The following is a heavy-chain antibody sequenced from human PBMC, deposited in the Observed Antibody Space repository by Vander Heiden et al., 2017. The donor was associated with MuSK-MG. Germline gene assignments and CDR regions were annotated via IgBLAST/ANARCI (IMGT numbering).Heavy chain of an antibody. J-gene: IGHJ4*02. CDR2: ISLGSDAI. V-gene: IGHV3-48*02. D-gene: IGHD5-12*01. CDR1: GFAFRNYH. CDR3: ARDGGRGYNIDY. Sequence: EVQLAESGGGLVQPGGSLRLSCGAYGFAFRNYHMNWVRQAPGKGLEWVSYISLGSDAIYYADSVKGRFTISRDNARSSLFLQMNSLRDEDTGVYYCARDGGRGYNIDYWGQGTLVSVSS.